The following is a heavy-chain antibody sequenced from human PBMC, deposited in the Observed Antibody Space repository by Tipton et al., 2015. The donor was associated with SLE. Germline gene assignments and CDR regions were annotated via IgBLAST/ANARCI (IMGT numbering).Heavy chain of an antibody. V-gene: IGHV4-39*01. CDR1: GGSISGTNYY. J-gene: IGHJ2*01. Sequence: GLVKPSETLSLTCSVSGGSISGTNYYWGWIRQPPGKGLEWIGHLYCSGSTYYIPSLKSRITISVDTSKNQFSLRLSSATAADTALYYCASLGMDYYFDLWGRGTLVTVSS. CDR3: ASLGMDYYFDL. D-gene: IGHD7-27*01. CDR2: LYCSGST.